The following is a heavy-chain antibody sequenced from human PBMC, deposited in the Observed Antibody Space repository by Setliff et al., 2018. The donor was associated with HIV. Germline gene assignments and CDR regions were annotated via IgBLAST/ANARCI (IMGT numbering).Heavy chain of an antibody. J-gene: IGHJ4*01. CDR1: GAAIGSKY. Sequence: AETLSLTCTVPGAAIGSKYWGWSRKPPGKGLEWIGYISYSGSTNYNPSLESRVAMSVDTSKQQFSLEVSSVPAADTAVYHCARTRGYSYGTLSGFDYWVRGSLVTVSS. CDR2: ISYSGST. CDR3: ARTRGYSYGTLSGFDY. V-gene: IGHV4-59*01. D-gene: IGHD5-18*01.